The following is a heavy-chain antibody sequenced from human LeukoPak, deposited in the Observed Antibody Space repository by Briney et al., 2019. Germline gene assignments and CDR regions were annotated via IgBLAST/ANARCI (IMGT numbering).Heavy chain of an antibody. V-gene: IGHV1-2*02. CDR3: APTAEAYTSWWKV. D-gene: IGHD3-16*01. Sequence: ASVKVSCMASGYKFTDDYMHWVRQVPGQGLEFMGWINPDSGFTNYAQKFKGRVTMTRDTSISTAYLEVRSPTSDDTAVYYCAPTAEAYTSWWKVWGQGTLVTVSS. J-gene: IGHJ4*02. CDR2: INPDSGFT. CDR1: GYKFTDDY.